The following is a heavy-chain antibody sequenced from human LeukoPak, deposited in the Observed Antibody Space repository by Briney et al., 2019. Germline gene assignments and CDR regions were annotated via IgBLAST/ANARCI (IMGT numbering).Heavy chain of an antibody. CDR1: GYSISSGYY. D-gene: IGHD3-22*01. J-gene: IGHJ4*02. Sequence: SETLSLTCTVSGYSISSGYYWSWIRPPPGKGLEWIGEINHSGSTNYNPSLKSRVTISVDTSKNQFSLKLSSVTAADTAVYYCARRDSSGYYFKDMDYWGQGTLVTVSS. CDR3: ARRDSSGYYFKDMDY. CDR2: INHSGST. V-gene: IGHV4-38-2*02.